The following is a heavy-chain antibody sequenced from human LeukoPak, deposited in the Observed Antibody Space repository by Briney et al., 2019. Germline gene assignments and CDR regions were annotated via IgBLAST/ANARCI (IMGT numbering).Heavy chain of an antibody. Sequence: SETLSLTCTVSGGSISSSCYYWGWLRQPTGKGLEWIGSSYYSGSSYYNPSLKSRVTISVDTSKNQFSLRLSSVTAADTAVYYCATIKRGSIFGYFDFWGQGSKVTVSS. CDR3: ATIKRGSIFGYFDF. J-gene: IGHJ4*02. V-gene: IGHV4-39*07. CDR2: SYYSGSS. CDR1: GGSISSSCYY. D-gene: IGHD5-18*01.